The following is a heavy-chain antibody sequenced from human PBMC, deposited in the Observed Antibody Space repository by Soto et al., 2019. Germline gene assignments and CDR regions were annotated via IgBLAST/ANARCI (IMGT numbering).Heavy chain of an antibody. D-gene: IGHD1-26*01. CDR2: IYNSDST. Sequence: QVLLQESGPGLVKPSETLSLTCTVSGASVSSLRHYWTWIRQPPGKGLEWIGEIYNSDSTDYNPTPNGRLTISVDTSKNPCSLKLSSGTAADTAIYYVAVQQWDWFDPWGQGTLVTVSS. CDR1: GASVSSLRHY. CDR3: AVQQWDWFDP. J-gene: IGHJ5*02. V-gene: IGHV4-61*01.